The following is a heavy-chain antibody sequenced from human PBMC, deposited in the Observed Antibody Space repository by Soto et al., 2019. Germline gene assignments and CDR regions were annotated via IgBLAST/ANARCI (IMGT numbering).Heavy chain of an antibody. D-gene: IGHD2-15*01. CDR1: GGSISSGGYY. Sequence: QVQLQESGPGLVKPSQTLSLTCTVSGGSISSGGYYWSWIRQHPGKGLEWIGYIYYSGSTYYNPSLKGRVTISGDTSKNQFSLKLSSVTAADTPVYYCAICSGGSCPAGPFDYWGQGTLVTVSS. V-gene: IGHV4-31*03. J-gene: IGHJ4*02. CDR2: IYYSGST. CDR3: AICSGGSCPAGPFDY.